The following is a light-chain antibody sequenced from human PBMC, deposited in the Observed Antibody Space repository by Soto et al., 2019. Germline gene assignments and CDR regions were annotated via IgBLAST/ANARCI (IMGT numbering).Light chain of an antibody. CDR1: QSVSSN. Sequence: EIVMTQSPAALSVSPGERATLSCRASQSVSSNLAWYQQKPGQAPRLLIYGASTRATGIPAMFSGSGSGTDFTLTISSLQSEDFAVYYCQHYNNCPPCTFGQGTKVEIK. V-gene: IGKV3-15*01. J-gene: IGKJ1*01. CDR2: GAS. CDR3: QHYNNCPPCT.